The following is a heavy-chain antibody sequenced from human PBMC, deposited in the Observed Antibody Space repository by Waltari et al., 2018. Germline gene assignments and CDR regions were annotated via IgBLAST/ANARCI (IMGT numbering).Heavy chain of an antibody. CDR1: GFTFTRYW. Sequence: EVQLVESGGGLVQPGGSLRLSCAASGFTFTRYWMGWVRQAPGKGLEGGANRNQGGSDKNYVDSVKGRFTISRDNAKNSLYLQMNSLRAEDTAVYYCARTGDDYWGQGTLVTVSS. CDR3: ARTGDDY. D-gene: IGHD1-1*01. J-gene: IGHJ4*02. CDR2: RNQGGSDK. V-gene: IGHV3-7*03.